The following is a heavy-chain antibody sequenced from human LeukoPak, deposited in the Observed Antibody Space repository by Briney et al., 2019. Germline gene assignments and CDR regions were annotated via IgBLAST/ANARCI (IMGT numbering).Heavy chain of an antibody. V-gene: IGHV4-34*01. CDR1: GGSFSGYY. CDR3: ARGRRFDP. J-gene: IGHJ5*02. Sequence: SETRSLTGAVYGGSFSGYYWSWSHPPPGKGLEWIGEINHSGSTNYNPSLKSRFTISIDTSKNQFSLKLNSVTAADTAVYYCARGRRFDPWGQGTLVTVSS. CDR2: INHSGST.